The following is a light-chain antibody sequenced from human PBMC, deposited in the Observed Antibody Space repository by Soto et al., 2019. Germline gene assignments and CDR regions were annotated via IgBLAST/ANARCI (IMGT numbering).Light chain of an antibody. CDR3: CSYAGSSTFGV. CDR1: SSNVGGNP. Sequence: QSVLTQPPSASGTPGQRVTISCSGSSSNVGGNPVNWYQHVPTTAPKLLIYTNTQRPSGVPDRFSGSKSGTSASLAISGLQSEDEADYYCCSYAGSSTFGVFGGGTKLTVL. V-gene: IGLV1-44*01. CDR2: TNT. J-gene: IGLJ3*02.